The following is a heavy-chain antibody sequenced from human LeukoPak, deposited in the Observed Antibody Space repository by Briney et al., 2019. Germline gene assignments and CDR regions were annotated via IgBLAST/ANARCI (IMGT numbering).Heavy chain of an antibody. CDR3: ARYGVNVDFDH. CDR1: GGSISSYY. D-gene: IGHD2-21*01. CDR2: IYYSGST. J-gene: IGHJ4*02. V-gene: IGHV4-59*01. Sequence: PSETLSLTCTVSGGSISSYYWSWIRQPPGKGLEWIGYIYYSGSTNYNPSLKSRVTISVDTSKNQFSLKLSSVTAADTAVYYCARYGVNVDFDHWGQGTLVTVSS.